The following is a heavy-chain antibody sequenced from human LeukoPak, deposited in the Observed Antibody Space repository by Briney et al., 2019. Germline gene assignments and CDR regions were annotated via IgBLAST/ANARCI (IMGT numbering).Heavy chain of an antibody. Sequence: PGGSLRLSCAASGFTVSSNYMSWVRQAPGKGLEGGSVIYSGGSTYYADSVKGRFTISRDNSKNTLYLQMNSLRAEDTAVYYCAREAVYCSSTSCFYWFDPWGQGTLVTVSS. CDR2: IYSGGST. D-gene: IGHD2-2*01. V-gene: IGHV3-53*01. J-gene: IGHJ5*02. CDR3: AREAVYCSSTSCFYWFDP. CDR1: GFTVSSNY.